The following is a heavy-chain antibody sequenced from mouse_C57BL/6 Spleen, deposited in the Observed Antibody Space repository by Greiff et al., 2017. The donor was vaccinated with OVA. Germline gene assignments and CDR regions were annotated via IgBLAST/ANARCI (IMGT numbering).Heavy chain of an antibody. Sequence: EVKVVESGEGLVKPGGSLKLSCAASGFTFSSYAMSWVRQTPEKRLEWVAYISSGGDYIYYADTVKGRFTISRDNARNTLYLQMSSLKSEDTAMYYCTRGNYYGSSRDYWGQGTSVTVSS. D-gene: IGHD1-1*01. J-gene: IGHJ4*01. CDR2: ISSGGDYI. CDR3: TRGNYYGSSRDY. CDR1: GFTFSSYA. V-gene: IGHV5-9-1*02.